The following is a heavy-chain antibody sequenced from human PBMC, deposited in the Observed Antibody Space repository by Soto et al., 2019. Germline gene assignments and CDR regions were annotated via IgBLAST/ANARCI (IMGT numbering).Heavy chain of an antibody. CDR3: ARGGEAVPAAIPKEYFQH. J-gene: IGHJ1*01. Sequence: SETLSLTCTVSGASISRGAYYWSWIRQRPGIGLEWIGYIYHSGTTNYNPSLKSRVTISVDTPKNQFSLKLKSVTAADTAVYFCARGGEAVPAAIPKEYFQHWGQGTLVTVSS. V-gene: IGHV4-31*03. D-gene: IGHD2-2*01. CDR2: IYHSGTT. CDR1: GASISRGAYY.